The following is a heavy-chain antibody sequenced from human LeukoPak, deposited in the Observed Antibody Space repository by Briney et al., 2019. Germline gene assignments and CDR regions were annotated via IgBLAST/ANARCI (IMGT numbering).Heavy chain of an antibody. CDR1: GFTFTDHP. CDR2: VLPDGTSK. J-gene: IGHJ4*02. Sequence: PGRSLRLSCAASGFTFTDHPLNWVRLAPGKGPEWVAVVLPDGTSKYYAESVKGRFTISRDNSKNTLYLQMISLRVDDTALYYCARARHDSSGWYYFDYWGQGTLVTVSS. D-gene: IGHD6-19*01. V-gene: IGHV3-30-3*01. CDR3: ARARHDSSGWYYFDY.